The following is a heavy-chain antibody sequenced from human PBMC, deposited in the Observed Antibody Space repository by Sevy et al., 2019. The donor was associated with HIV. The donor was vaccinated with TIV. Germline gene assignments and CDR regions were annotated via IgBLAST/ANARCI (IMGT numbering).Heavy chain of an antibody. CDR2: IYSSGST. D-gene: IGHD3-22*01. CDR1: GGSVSSGGYY. J-gene: IGHJ4*02. Sequence: SETLSLTCSVSGGSVSSGGYYWSWIRQPPGKGLEWSGYIYSSGSTNYNPSLKSRVTMSVDTSKNQFSLKLNSVTAAETAVYYCARDNPEYDSSGYYLDYWGQGTLVTVSS. CDR3: ARDNPEYDSSGYYLDY. V-gene: IGHV4-61*08.